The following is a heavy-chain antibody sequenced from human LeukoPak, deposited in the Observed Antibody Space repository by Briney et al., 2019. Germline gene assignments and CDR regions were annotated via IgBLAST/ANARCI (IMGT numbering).Heavy chain of an antibody. D-gene: IGHD2-15*01. J-gene: IGHJ5*02. CDR3: ARGYCSGGGCYSAHVNNWFDP. Sequence: ASVKVSCKASGYTFTSYAMNWVRQAPGQGLEWMGWINTNTGNPTYAQGFTGRFVFSLDTSVSTAYLQISSLKAEDAAVYYCARGYCSGGGCYSAHVNNWFDPWGQGTLVTVSS. V-gene: IGHV7-4-1*02. CDR2: INTNTGNP. CDR1: GYTFTSYA.